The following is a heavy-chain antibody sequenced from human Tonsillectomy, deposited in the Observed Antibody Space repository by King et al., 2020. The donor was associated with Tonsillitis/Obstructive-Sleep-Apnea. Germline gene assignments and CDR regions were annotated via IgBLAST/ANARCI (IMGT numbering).Heavy chain of an antibody. Sequence: EVQLVESGGDLVQPGGSLRLSCGASGFTFSSYWMSWVRQAPGKGLEWVANIKQDVTEKHYADSVKGRFTISRDNSDNSVYLQMNSLRAEDTALYYCAREAWGSFDSWGQGTLVTVSS. V-gene: IGHV3-7*03. CDR3: AREAWGSFDS. CDR1: GFTFSSYW. D-gene: IGHD3-16*01. J-gene: IGHJ4*02. CDR2: IKQDVTEK.